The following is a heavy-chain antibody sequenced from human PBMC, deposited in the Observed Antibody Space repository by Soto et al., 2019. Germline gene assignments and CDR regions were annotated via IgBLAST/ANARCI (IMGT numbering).Heavy chain of an antibody. D-gene: IGHD1-1*01. V-gene: IGHV1-69*06. Sequence: QVQLVQSGSEVKKPGSSVKVSCKASGGTFSDFTLSWLRQAPGRGLEWMGGIIPMIGATNNAQKLKGRLTITADKSTGTVYMELNSLRSDDTAVYYCARGRGLYNSGRSQLDYWGQGTLLTVSS. J-gene: IGHJ4*02. CDR2: IIPMIGAT. CDR3: ARGRGLYNSGRSQLDY. CDR1: GGTFSDFT.